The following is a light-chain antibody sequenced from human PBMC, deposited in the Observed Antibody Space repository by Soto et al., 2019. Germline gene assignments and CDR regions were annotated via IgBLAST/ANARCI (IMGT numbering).Light chain of an antibody. CDR2: GAS. V-gene: IGKV3-20*01. Sequence: EIVLTQSPGTLSLSPGERATLSCRASQSVSSSYLAWYQQKPGQAPRLLIYGASSRATGIPDRFGGSGSGTDVTLTSSRLEPEDFAVYYCQQYGSSPWTFGQRTKVEIK. J-gene: IGKJ1*01. CDR3: QQYGSSPWT. CDR1: QSVSSSY.